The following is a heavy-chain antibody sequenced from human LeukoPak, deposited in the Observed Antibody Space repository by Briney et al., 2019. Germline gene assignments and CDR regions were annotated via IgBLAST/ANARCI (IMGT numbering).Heavy chain of an antibody. D-gene: IGHD5/OR15-5a*01. CDR2: IHNSKTT. V-gene: IGHV4-59*01. CDR1: GGSIRSDY. Sequence: SETLSLTCTVSGGSIRSDYWSWVRQPPGTGLESIGYIHNSKTTNYNASLKSRLSVSVDTSRNQFSLNLSSVTAADTAVYYCARAVREKRSGGIWGVLVSEWFDPWGQGTLVTVSS. CDR3: ARAVREKRSGGIWGVLVSEWFDP. J-gene: IGHJ5*02.